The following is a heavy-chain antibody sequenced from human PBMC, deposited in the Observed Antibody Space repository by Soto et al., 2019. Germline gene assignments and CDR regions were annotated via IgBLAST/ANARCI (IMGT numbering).Heavy chain of an antibody. CDR1: GGSVRSSGYY. V-gene: IGHV4-39*01. J-gene: IGHJ5*02. Sequence: PSETLSLTCTVSGGSVRSSGYYWGWIRQPPGKGLEWIGTIYYTGSTYYNPSLESRVTIFVDTSRNEFSLILSSVTAADTALYYCARQEVEGRDPRGWFDPWGQGTLVTVSS. D-gene: IGHD1-1*01. CDR2: IYYTGST. CDR3: ARQEVEGRDPRGWFDP.